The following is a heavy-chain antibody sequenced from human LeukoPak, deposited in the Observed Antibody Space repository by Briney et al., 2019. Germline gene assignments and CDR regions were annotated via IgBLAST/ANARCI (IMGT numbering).Heavy chain of an antibody. D-gene: IGHD2-15*01. CDR1: GFTFTAHA. V-gene: IGHV3-64*02. CDR2: ISTNGDTT. J-gene: IGHJ6*02. Sequence: GGSLRLSCAASGFTFTAHAMHWVRQAPGKGLEYVATISTNGDTTYYADSVKGRFTISRDNSKNTLYLQMGSLRADDMAVYYCARGRGVSSYDAMDVWGRGTTVTVSS. CDR3: ARGRGVSSYDAMDV.